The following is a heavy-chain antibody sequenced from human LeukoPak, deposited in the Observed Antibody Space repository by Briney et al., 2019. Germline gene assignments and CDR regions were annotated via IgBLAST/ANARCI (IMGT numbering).Heavy chain of an antibody. CDR2: TYYRSKWYN. Sequence: SQTLSLTCVISGDRVSSNSAAWNWIRQSPSRGLEWLGRTYYRSKWYNDYAVSVKSRITINPDTSKNQFSLQLNSVTPEDTAVYYCARTDWTYYYSGMDVWGQGTTVTVSS. CDR1: GDRVSSNSAA. CDR3: ARTDWTYYYSGMDV. J-gene: IGHJ6*02. V-gene: IGHV6-1*01. D-gene: IGHD1-1*01.